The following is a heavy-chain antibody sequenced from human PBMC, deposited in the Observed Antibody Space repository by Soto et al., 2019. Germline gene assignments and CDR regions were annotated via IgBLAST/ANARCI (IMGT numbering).Heavy chain of an antibody. CDR3: ATGGRGYSSAPRFYFEY. Sequence: QVQLVQSGAEMKKPGSSVKVSCQASGGFFSSNAISWVRQAPGQGLEWMGGILPIFHTTHYAQKFQGRVTITADESTRTAYMELSSLKSEDTALYYCATGGRGYSSAPRFYFEYWGQGTLVPVSS. J-gene: IGHJ4*02. D-gene: IGHD5-18*01. CDR1: GGFFSSNA. CDR2: ILPIFHTT. V-gene: IGHV1-69*01.